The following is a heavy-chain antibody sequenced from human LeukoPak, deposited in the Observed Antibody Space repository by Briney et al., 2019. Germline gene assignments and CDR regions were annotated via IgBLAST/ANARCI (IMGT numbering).Heavy chain of an antibody. D-gene: IGHD3-3*01. J-gene: IGHJ4*02. CDR1: GGSFSGYY. Sequence: PSETLSLTCAVYGGSFSGYYWSWIRQPPGKGLEWIGEINHSGSTNYNPSLESRVTISVDTSKNQFSLKLSSVTAADTAVYYCARGPFPIFGVAYCDYWGQGTLVTVSS. CDR2: INHSGST. CDR3: ARGPFPIFGVAYCDY. V-gene: IGHV4-34*01.